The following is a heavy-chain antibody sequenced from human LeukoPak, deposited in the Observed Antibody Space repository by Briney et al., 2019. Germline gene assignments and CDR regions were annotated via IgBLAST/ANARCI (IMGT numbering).Heavy chain of an antibody. D-gene: IGHD3-10*01. V-gene: IGHV3-23*01. CDR1: GLTLRSYA. Sequence: GGSLSPSCPASGLTLRSYAMSWFRKPPGKGLDWVQAISGSGGSTYYADSVKGRFTISRDNSKNTLYQQMNSLRAEDTAVYYCAKTDYYYGSGSYYDAWGQGTLVTVSS. CDR2: ISGSGGST. CDR3: AKTDYYYGSGSYYDA. J-gene: IGHJ5*02.